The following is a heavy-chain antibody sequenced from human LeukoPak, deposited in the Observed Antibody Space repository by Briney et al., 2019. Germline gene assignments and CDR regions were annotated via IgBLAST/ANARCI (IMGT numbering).Heavy chain of an antibody. V-gene: IGHV3-30*18. CDR1: GFTFSNYG. D-gene: IGHD4-23*01. Sequence: GGSLRLSCAASGFTFSNYGMHWVREARGKGLEWVAVISYDGTNKYYADSVKGRFTISRDNSKNTLYLQMNSLRAEDTAVYYCAKDPTAGWGYGGNRHYFDYWGQGTLVTVSS. CDR2: ISYDGTNK. CDR3: AKDPTAGWGYGGNRHYFDY. J-gene: IGHJ4*02.